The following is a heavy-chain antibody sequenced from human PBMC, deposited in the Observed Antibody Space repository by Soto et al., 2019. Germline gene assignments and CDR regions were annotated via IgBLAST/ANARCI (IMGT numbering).Heavy chain of an antibody. D-gene: IGHD3-22*01. CDR1: GYSFTSYW. V-gene: IGHV5-10-1*01. J-gene: IGHJ6*02. CDR2: IDPSDSYT. Sequence: PGQSLKISCKGSGYSFTSYWISWVRQMHGKGLEWMGRIDPSDSYTNYSPSFQGHVTISADKSISTAYLQWSSLKASDTAMYYCARPGYDSSGFGYYYYGMDVWGQGTTVTVSS. CDR3: ARPGYDSSGFGYYYYGMDV.